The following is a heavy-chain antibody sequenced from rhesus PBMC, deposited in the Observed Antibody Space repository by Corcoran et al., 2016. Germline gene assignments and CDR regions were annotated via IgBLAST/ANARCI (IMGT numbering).Heavy chain of an antibody. CDR3: ARDENTVIAEYFEF. D-gene: IGHD4-23*01. CDR2: IDSSGGT. V-gene: IGHV4-160*01. CDR1: GGSISGYW. Sequence: QLQLQESGPGLVKPSETLSLTCAVSGGSISGYWWSWIRQPPGKGLGWIGRIDSSGGTDSNPSRKSRVTISRDTSKNQFSLKLSSVTAADTAVYYCARDENTVIAEYFEFWGQGALVTVSS. J-gene: IGHJ1*01.